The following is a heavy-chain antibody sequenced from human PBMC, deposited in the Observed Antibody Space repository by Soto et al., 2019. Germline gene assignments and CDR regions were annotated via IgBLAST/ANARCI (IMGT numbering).Heavy chain of an antibody. V-gene: IGHV4-34*01. D-gene: IGHD3-3*01. CDR2: INHSGST. J-gene: IGHJ5*02. CDR1: GGSFSGYY. CDR3: ARVRITIFGVVGARFDP. Sequence: PSETLSLACAVYGGSFSGYYWSWIRQPPGKGLEWIGEINHSGSTNYNPSLKSRVTISVDTSKNQFSLKLSSVTAADTAVYFCARVRITIFGVVGARFDPWGQGTLVTVSS.